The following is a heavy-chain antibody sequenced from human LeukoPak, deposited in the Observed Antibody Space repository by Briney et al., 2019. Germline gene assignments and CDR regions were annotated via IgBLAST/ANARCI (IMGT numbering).Heavy chain of an antibody. V-gene: IGHV4-59*01. Sequence: SETLSLTCTVSGGSISSYYWSWIRQPPGKGLEWIGYIYYSGSTNYNPSLKSRVTISVDTSKNQFSLKLSSVTAADTAVYYCARDLRGASSSWTDAFDIWGQGTMVTVPS. CDR2: IYYSGST. J-gene: IGHJ3*02. D-gene: IGHD6-13*01. CDR3: ARDLRGASSSWTDAFDI. CDR1: GGSISSYY.